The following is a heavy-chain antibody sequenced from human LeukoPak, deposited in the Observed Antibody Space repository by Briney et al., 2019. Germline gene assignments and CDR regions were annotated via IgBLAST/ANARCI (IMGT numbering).Heavy chain of an antibody. CDR2: IWYDGSNK. V-gene: IGHV3-33*01. CDR3: AREGPRGNSQFDY. CDR1: GFTFSSYG. D-gene: IGHD2/OR15-2a*01. Sequence: GGSLRLSCAASGFTFSSYGMHWVRQAPGKGLEWVALIWYDGSNKYYADSVKGRLTISRDNTKNTLYLQMNSLRAEDTAVYYCAREGPRGNSQFDYWGQGTLVTVSS. J-gene: IGHJ4*02.